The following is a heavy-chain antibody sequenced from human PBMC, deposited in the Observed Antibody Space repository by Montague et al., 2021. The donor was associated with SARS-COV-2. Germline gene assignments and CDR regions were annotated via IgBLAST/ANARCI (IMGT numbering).Heavy chain of an antibody. Sequence: SLRLSCAASGFTFSSYEMNWVRQAPGKGLEWASYITSSGSTIYYADSVMGRFTISRDNAKRSVYLQMNSLRAEDTAVYYCARDFRTYYYGSGSSSYGMDAWGQGTTVTVSS. CDR2: ITSSGSTI. V-gene: IGHV3-48*03. D-gene: IGHD3-10*01. CDR3: ARDFRTYYYGSGSSSYGMDA. J-gene: IGHJ6*02. CDR1: GFTFSSYE.